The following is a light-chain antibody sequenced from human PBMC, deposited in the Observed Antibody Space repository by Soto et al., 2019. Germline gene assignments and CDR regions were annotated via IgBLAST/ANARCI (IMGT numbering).Light chain of an antibody. CDR1: QNVDSD. Sequence: EIVMTQSPATLSVSPGERATLSCRASQNVDSDLAWYHQKPGQAPRLLIYGASTRATGIPARFSGSGSETEFTLTISSLQSEDFAVYYCQQYHYWYTFGQGTNLEIK. V-gene: IGKV3-15*01. CDR2: GAS. J-gene: IGKJ2*01. CDR3: QQYHYWYT.